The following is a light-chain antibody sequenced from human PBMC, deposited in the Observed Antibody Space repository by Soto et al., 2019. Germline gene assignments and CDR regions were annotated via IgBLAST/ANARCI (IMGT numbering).Light chain of an antibody. Sequence: QSVLTQPASVSGSPGQSITISCTGTSSDVGGYNYVSWYQQHPGNAPKLMIYDVSNRPSGVSNRFSGSKSGNTASLTISGLQAEDEDDYYCSSYTSSSTYVVFGGGTKLTVL. J-gene: IGLJ2*01. CDR3: SSYTSSSTYVV. CDR1: SSDVGGYNY. V-gene: IGLV2-14*01. CDR2: DVS.